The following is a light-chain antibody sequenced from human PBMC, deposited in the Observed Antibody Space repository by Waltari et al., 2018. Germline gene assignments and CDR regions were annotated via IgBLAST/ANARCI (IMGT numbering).Light chain of an antibody. CDR3: QQYGSSPLT. CDR2: GAS. V-gene: IGKV3-20*01. CDR1: QSVSSSY. Sequence: EIVLTQSPGTLSLSPGERATLSCRASQSVSSSYLAWYQQKPGQAPRLLIYGASSRATGIPDRCSGSGSGTDFTLTINRPETEDFAVYYWQQYGSSPLTFGGGTKVEIK. J-gene: IGKJ4*01.